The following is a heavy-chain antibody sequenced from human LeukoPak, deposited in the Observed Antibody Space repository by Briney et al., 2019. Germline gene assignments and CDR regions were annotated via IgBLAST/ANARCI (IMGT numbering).Heavy chain of an antibody. V-gene: IGHV4-59*01. Sequence: SETLSLTCTVYGDSISSYYSSWIRQPPGEGLEWSGYIYYSGSTNYNPSLKSRVTISVDTSKNQFSLKLSSVTAADTAVYYCARAGGEWLVKGYFDLWGRGTLVTVSS. CDR2: IYYSGST. CDR1: GDSISSYY. J-gene: IGHJ2*01. D-gene: IGHD6-19*01. CDR3: ARAGGEWLVKGYFDL.